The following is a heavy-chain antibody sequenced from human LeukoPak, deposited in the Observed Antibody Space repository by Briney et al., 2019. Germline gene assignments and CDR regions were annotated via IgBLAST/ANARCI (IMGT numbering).Heavy chain of an antibody. Sequence: GGSLRLSCAASGFTFSSYSMNWVRQAPGKGLEWVSSISSSSSYIYYADSVKGRFTISRDNAKNSLYLQMNSLRAEDTAVYYCAREGKRDSGYDYSLVYWGQGTLVTVSS. CDR1: GFTFSSYS. V-gene: IGHV3-21*01. CDR2: ISSSSSYI. CDR3: AREGKRDSGYDYSLVY. D-gene: IGHD5-12*01. J-gene: IGHJ4*02.